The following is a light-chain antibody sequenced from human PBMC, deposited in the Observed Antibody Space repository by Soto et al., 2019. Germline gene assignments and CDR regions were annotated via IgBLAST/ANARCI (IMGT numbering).Light chain of an antibody. Sequence: DIQMTQSPSSLSASVGDRVTITCRASQSISSYLHRYQQKTGKDPKLLIYAASSLQSGVPSRFSGSEAGRHFTLTISSLQPEYFATYFCQQSYSTPRTFGQGTKVEIK. CDR3: QQSYSTPRT. V-gene: IGKV1-39*01. J-gene: IGKJ1*01. CDR1: QSISSY. CDR2: AAS.